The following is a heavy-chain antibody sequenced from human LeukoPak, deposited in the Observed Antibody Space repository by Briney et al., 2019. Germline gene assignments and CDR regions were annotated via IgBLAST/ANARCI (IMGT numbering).Heavy chain of an antibody. V-gene: IGHV3-30*04. CDR2: ISYDGSNK. CDR3: ARGYYYGSGSYSGNWFDP. J-gene: IGHJ5*02. CDR1: GFTFSSYA. Sequence: GGSLRLSCAASGFTFSSYAMHWVRQAPGKGLEWVAVISYDGSNKYYADSVKGRFTISRDNAKNTLYLQMNSLRAEDTAVYYCARGYYYGSGSYSGNWFDPWGQGTLVTVSS. D-gene: IGHD3-10*01.